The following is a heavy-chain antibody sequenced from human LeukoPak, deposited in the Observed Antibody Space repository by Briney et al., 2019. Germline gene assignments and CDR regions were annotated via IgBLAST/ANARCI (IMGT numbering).Heavy chain of an antibody. Sequence: GGSLRLSCAASGFTFDDYGMSWVRQAPGKGLEWVSGINWNGGSTGYADSVKGRFTISRDNAKNSLYLQMNSLRAEDTALYYCARAGVIQLWYVPGAFDIWGQGTMVTVSS. CDR1: GFTFDDYG. D-gene: IGHD5-18*01. V-gene: IGHV3-20*04. CDR2: INWNGGST. J-gene: IGHJ3*02. CDR3: ARAGVIQLWYVPGAFDI.